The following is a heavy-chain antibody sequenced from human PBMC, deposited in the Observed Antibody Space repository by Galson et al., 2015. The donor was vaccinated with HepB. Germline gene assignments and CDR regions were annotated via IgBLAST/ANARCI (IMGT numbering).Heavy chain of an antibody. CDR1: GFTFSSYA. CDR2: ISINDDAT. J-gene: IGHJ2*01. Sequence: SLRLSCAASGFTFSSYAMHWVRQAPGKGLEFVSIISINDDATYYADSVKGRFSISRDNSKNTLYLQMTSLRPEDTAVYYCVKPLIPTTQWYFDLWGRGTLVTVSS. CDR3: VKPLIPTTQWYFDL. D-gene: IGHD3-16*01. V-gene: IGHV3-64D*06.